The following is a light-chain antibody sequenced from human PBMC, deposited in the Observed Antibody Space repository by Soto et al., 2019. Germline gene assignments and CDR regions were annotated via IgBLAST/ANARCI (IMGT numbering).Light chain of an antibody. CDR3: QSYDSSLSGWV. CDR2: GNS. Sequence: QSVLTQPPSVSGAPGQRVTISCTGSSSNIGAGYDVHWYQQLPGPAPKLLSYGNSNRRSGVPDRFSGSNSGTSASLAINGLQAEDEADYYCQSYDSSLSGWVFGGGTKLTVL. J-gene: IGLJ3*02. V-gene: IGLV1-40*01. CDR1: SSNIGAGYD.